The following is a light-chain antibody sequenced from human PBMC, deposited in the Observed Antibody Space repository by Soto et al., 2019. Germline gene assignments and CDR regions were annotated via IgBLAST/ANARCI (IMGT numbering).Light chain of an antibody. CDR2: GVS. J-gene: IGKJ1*01. Sequence: EIVLTQSPCTLSLSPGERATLSCRASQSVSSSYLAWYQQKPGQAPRLLIYGVSSRATGIPDRFSGSGSGTDFTLTISRLEPEDFAVYYCDQYGSSPRTFGQGTKVDIK. V-gene: IGKV3-20*01. CDR3: DQYGSSPRT. CDR1: QSVSSSY.